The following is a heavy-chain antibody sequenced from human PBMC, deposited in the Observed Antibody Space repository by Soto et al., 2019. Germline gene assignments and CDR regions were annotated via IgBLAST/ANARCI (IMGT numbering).Heavy chain of an antibody. CDR2: ISSSGSTI. CDR1: GFTFNDYY. D-gene: IGHD1-7*01. CDR3: ARQNWNYVGDAFDI. Sequence: QVQLVESGGRLVKPGGSLRLSCAASGFTFNDYYMSWIRQAPWKGLEWVSYISSSGSTIYYADSVKGRFTISRDNAKNSLYLQMNSLRAEDTAVYYCARQNWNYVGDAFDIWGQGTMVTVSS. V-gene: IGHV3-11*01. J-gene: IGHJ3*02.